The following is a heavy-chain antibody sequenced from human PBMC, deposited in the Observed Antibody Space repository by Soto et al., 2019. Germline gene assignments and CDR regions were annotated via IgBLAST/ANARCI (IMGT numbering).Heavy chain of an antibody. J-gene: IGHJ3*01. Sequence: GGSLRLSCAASGFTFNNYALSWVRQAPGKGLEWVSGISASGSRSFYADSVKGRFTVSRDFSKNTLSLQMDSLRAEDTAVYFCGKDPNGDYVGGFEFWGPGTMVTVSS. CDR2: ISASGSRS. CDR3: GKDPNGDYVGGFEF. V-gene: IGHV3-23*01. CDR1: GFTFNNYA. D-gene: IGHD4-17*01.